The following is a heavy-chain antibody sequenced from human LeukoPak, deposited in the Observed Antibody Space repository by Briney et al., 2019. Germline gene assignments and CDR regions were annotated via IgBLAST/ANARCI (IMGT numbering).Heavy chain of an antibody. CDR2: ISYDGSNK. CDR3: AKDIGRGDWSLNAFDI. Sequence: GGSLRLSCAASGFTFSSYAMHWVRQAPGKGLEWVTFISYDGSNKYYADSVKGRFTISRDNSKNTLYLQMNSLRPEDTAFYYCAKDIGRGDWSLNAFDIWGRGTMVTVSS. D-gene: IGHD2-21*02. J-gene: IGHJ3*02. CDR1: GFTFSSYA. V-gene: IGHV3-30-3*01.